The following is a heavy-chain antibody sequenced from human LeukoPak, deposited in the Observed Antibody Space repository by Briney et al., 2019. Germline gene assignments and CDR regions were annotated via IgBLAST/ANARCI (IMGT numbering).Heavy chain of an antibody. CDR2: TYYRYKWKN. V-gene: IGHV6-1*01. CDR3: ARGRYSGFDL. Sequence: SQTLSLTCAISGDSFSTNSVAWNWIRQSPARGLEWLVSTYYRYKWKNDYAVYVNSRITINPDTSKTRFSLQLNSVPPEETALYYCARGRYSGFDLWGQGTMVTVSS. CDR1: GDSFSTNSVA. J-gene: IGHJ3*01. D-gene: IGHD1-1*01.